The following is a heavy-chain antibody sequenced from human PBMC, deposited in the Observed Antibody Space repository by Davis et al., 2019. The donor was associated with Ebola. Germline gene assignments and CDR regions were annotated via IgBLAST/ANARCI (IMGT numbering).Heavy chain of an antibody. CDR3: ARGPLTRPRYSGSYVNY. CDR1: GYTFTGYY. CDR2: INPNSGNK. D-gene: IGHD1-26*01. V-gene: IGHV1-8*02. Sequence: ASVKVSCKASGYTFTGYYMHWVRQAPGQGLEWMGQINPNSGNKGYAQKFQGRVTMTRNTSISTAYMELSSLRSEDTAVYYCARGPLTRPRYSGSYVNYWGQGTLVTVSS. J-gene: IGHJ4*02.